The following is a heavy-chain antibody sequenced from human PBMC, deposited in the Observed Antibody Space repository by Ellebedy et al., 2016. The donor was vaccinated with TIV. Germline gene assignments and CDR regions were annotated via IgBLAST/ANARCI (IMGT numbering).Heavy chain of an antibody. CDR2: ISGSSSAI. J-gene: IGHJ4*02. V-gene: IGHV3-21*01. Sequence: GESLKISXAASGFPFSTYSMNWVRQAPGKGLEWVSSISGSSSAIFYADSVKGRFTISRDNAKNSLYLQMNSLRDEDTAVYYCARRFYSDTTGFHPYEYWGQGTLVTVSS. CDR3: ARRFYSDTTGFHPYEY. CDR1: GFPFSTYS. D-gene: IGHD3-22*01.